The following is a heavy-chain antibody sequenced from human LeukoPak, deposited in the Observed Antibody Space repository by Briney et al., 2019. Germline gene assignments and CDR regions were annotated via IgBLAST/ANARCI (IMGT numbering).Heavy chain of an antibody. V-gene: IGHV3-9*01. J-gene: IGHJ6*02. CDR3: AKDISSVAFYDMDV. Sequence: GRSLRLSCAASGFTFDDYAMHWVRQAPGKGLEWVSGISWNSGSIGYADSVKGRFTISRDNAKNSLYLQMNILRAEDTALYFCAKDISSVAFYDMDVWGQGTTVTVSS. D-gene: IGHD6-19*01. CDR2: ISWNSGSI. CDR1: GFTFDDYA.